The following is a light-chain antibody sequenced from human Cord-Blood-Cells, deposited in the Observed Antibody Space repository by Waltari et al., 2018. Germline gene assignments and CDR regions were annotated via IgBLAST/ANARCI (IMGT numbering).Light chain of an antibody. J-gene: IGKJ3*01. V-gene: IGKV3-15*01. CDR1: QSVSSN. CDR2: GAS. CDR3: QQYNNWPPFT. Sequence: EIVMTPSPATLSVSPGERATLSCSASQSVSSNLAWYQQNPGQAPRLLIYGASTRATGIPARFSGSGSGTEFTLTISSLQSENFAVYYCQQYNNWPPFTFGPGTKVDIK.